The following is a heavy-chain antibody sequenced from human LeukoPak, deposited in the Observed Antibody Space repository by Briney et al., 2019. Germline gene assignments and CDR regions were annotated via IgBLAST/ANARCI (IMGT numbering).Heavy chain of an antibody. CDR3: ARSYSYGYGDYYYGMDV. CDR2: LYYTGSH. J-gene: IGHJ6*04. V-gene: IGHV4-59*13. Sequence: AETLSLMCSVSVGPYSRYYWLWPPQPPGKARVGLGYLYYTGSHNYNTSLKSRVTISVYTSKNHFSLKLSSVTATDTAVYYCARSYSYGYGDYYYGMDVWGKGTTVTVSS. D-gene: IGHD5-18*01. CDR1: VGPYSRYY.